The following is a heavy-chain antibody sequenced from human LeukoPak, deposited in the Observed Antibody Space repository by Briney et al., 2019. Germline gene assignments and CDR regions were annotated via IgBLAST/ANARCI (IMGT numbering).Heavy chain of an antibody. D-gene: IGHD2/OR15-2a*01. Sequence: GGSLRLSCAASGFTFSAYTMSWARQAPGKGLEWVSSFTSSSSSIYYADSVKGRFTISRDNAKNSLYLQLNSLRAEDTAVYYCARGWGFYYFDSWGQETLVTVSS. V-gene: IGHV3-21*01. CDR1: GFTFSAYT. J-gene: IGHJ4*02. CDR3: ARGWGFYYFDS. CDR2: FTSSSSSI.